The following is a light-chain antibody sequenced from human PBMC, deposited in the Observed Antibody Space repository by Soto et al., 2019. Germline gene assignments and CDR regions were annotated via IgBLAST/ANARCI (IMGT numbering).Light chain of an antibody. V-gene: IGKV2-40*01. Sequence: DFVMTQTPLSLPVSPVDAASISCRSRQLLLDGDDGDTYLDWNLQKPGQSPQLLIYALPYRASGVPDRFGGCGSDTDFTLQISRVEAEDFATYYCQQYNSYSWTFGQGTKVDIK. CDR3: QQYNSYSWT. CDR1: QLLLDGDDGDTY. CDR2: ALP. J-gene: IGKJ1*01.